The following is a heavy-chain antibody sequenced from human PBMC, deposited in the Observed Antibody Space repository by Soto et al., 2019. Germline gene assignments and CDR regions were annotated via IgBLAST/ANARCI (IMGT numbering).Heavy chain of an antibody. V-gene: IGHV4-59*01. Sequence: QVQLQESGPGLVKPSETLSLTCTVSGGSISSYYWSWSRQPPGKGLEWIGYIYYSGSTNYNPSLKSRVTISVDTSKNQFSLKLSSVTAADTAVYYCAREGLTGTIGIYYYYGMDVWGQGTTVTVSS. CDR2: IYYSGST. CDR3: AREGLTGTIGIYYYYGMDV. D-gene: IGHD1-7*01. J-gene: IGHJ6*02. CDR1: GGSISSYY.